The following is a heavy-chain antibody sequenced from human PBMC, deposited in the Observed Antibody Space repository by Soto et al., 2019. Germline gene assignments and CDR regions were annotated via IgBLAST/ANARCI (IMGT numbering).Heavy chain of an antibody. V-gene: IGHV3-11*01. CDR1: GFSFSDHY. J-gene: IGHJ6*02. Sequence: GGSLRLSCAASGFSFSDHYMTWIRQAPGKGLEWVSHISSSGTTKTYADSVRGRFTISRDNAKKSLFLEMNSLRAEDTALYYCATLSRGYFNGMDVWAQGTTVTVSS. CDR2: ISSSGTTK. CDR3: ATLSRGYFNGMDV.